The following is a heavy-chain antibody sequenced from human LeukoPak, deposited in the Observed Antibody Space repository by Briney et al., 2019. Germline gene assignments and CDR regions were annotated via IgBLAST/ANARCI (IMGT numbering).Heavy chain of an antibody. V-gene: IGHV4-61*02. CDR2: IYTSGST. CDR3: ASHSGGAFDI. CDR1: GGSISSGSYY. Sequence: SETLSLTCTVPGGSISSGSYYWSWIRQPAGKGLEWIGRIYTSGSTNYNPSLKSRVTISVDTSKNQFSLKLSSVTAADTAVYYCASHSGGAFDIWGQGTMVTVSS. J-gene: IGHJ3*02. D-gene: IGHD6-25*01.